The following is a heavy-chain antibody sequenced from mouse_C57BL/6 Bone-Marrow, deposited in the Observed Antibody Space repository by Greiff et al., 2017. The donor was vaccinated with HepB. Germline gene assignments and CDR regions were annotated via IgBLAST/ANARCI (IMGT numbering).Heavy chain of an antibody. D-gene: IGHD1-1*01. V-gene: IGHV1-63*01. J-gene: IGHJ2*01. CDR1: GYTFTNYW. Sequence: VQLQQSGAELVRPGTSVKMSCKASGYTFTNYWIGWAKQRPGHGLEWIGDIYPGGGYTNYNEKFKGKATLTADKSSSTAYMHFSSLTSEDSAIYYGARRSPYYYGSSYGYWGQGTTLTVSS. CDR3: ARRSPYYYGSSYGY. CDR2: IYPGGGYT.